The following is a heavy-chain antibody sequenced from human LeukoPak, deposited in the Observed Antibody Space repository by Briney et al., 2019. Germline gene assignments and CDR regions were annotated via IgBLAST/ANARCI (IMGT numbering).Heavy chain of an antibody. V-gene: IGHV3-66*01. CDR2: IYSDGTT. CDR1: GLTVSNNY. Sequence: GGSLRLSCVVSGLTVSNNYMSWVRQAPGKGLEWVSVIYSDGTTRNADSVKGRFTITRDNSKSTVYLQMDSLRAEDTAVYYCARDKDAWGQGTLVTVSS. CDR3: ARDKDA. J-gene: IGHJ5*02.